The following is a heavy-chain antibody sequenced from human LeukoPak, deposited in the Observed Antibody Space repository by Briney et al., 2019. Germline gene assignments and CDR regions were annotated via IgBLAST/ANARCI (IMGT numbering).Heavy chain of an antibody. D-gene: IGHD4-17*01. CDR2: ISYDGEKT. Sequence: GGSLRLSCAASGFTFSSSGMHWVRQAPGKGLEWVAVISYDGEKTYCGDSVKGRFTISRDNSKNTLFLHMNSLRVDDTAVYYCAKVPPTSVTREGMDVWGQGTMVRVSS. J-gene: IGHJ6*02. CDR1: GFTFSSSG. CDR3: AKVPPTSVTREGMDV. V-gene: IGHV3-30*18.